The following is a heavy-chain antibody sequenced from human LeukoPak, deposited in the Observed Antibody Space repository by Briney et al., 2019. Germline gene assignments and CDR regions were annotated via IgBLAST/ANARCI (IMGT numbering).Heavy chain of an antibody. Sequence: GGSLRLSCAASGFTFSSYAMSWVRQAPGKGLEWVSGISGSGGSTHYADSVKDRFTISRDNSKNTLYLQMNSLRAEDTAVYYCAKETVVVVAATPDAFDIWGQGKMVTVSS. CDR2: ISGSGGST. V-gene: IGHV3-23*01. J-gene: IGHJ3*02. D-gene: IGHD2-15*01. CDR3: AKETVVVVAATPDAFDI. CDR1: GFTFSSYA.